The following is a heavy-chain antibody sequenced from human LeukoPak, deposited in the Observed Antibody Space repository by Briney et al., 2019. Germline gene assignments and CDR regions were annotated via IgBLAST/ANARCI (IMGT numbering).Heavy chain of an antibody. CDR3: ARHVYYDSSGYYYVGMFDY. J-gene: IGHJ4*02. Sequence: KSSETLSLTCAVYGGSFSGYYWSWIRQPPGKGLEWIGEISHSGSTNYNPSLKSRVTISVDTSKNQFSLRLSSVTAADTAVYYCARHVYYDSSGYYYVGMFDYWGQGTLVTVSS. CDR1: GGSFSGYY. V-gene: IGHV4-34*01. D-gene: IGHD3-22*01. CDR2: ISHSGST.